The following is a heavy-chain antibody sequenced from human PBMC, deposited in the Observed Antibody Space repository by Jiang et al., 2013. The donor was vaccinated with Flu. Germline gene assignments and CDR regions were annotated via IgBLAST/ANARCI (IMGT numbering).Heavy chain of an antibody. D-gene: IGHD3-22*01. CDR3: ARHPNKYYYDSSGYHNHYYYYYYMDV. V-gene: IGHV4-39*01. CDR2: IYYSGST. Sequence: GPGLVKPSETLSLTCTVSGGSISSSSYYWGWIRQPPGKGLEWIGSIYYSGSTYYNPSLKSRVTISVDTSKNQFSLKLSSVTAADTAVYYCARHPNKYYYDSSGYHNHYYYYYYMDVWG. J-gene: IGHJ6*03. CDR1: GGSISSSSYY.